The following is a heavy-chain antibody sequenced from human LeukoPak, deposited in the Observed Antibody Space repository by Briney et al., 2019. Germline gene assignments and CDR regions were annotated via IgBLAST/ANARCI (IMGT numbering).Heavy chain of an antibody. D-gene: IGHD6-13*01. Sequence: QTGGSLRLSCAASGFTFSSYAMSWVRQAPGKGLEGVSAISGSGGSTYYADSVKGGFTISRDNSKNTLYLQMNSLRAEDTAVYYCAKRAAAGTSYFDYWGQGTLVTVSS. CDR3: AKRAAAGTSYFDY. V-gene: IGHV3-23*01. J-gene: IGHJ4*02. CDR2: ISGSGGST. CDR1: GFTFSSYA.